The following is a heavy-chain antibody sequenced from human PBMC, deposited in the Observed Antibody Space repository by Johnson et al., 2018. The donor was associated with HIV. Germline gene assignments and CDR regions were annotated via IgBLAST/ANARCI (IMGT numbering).Heavy chain of an antibody. J-gene: IGHJ3*02. CDR2: IGTAGDT. Sequence: VQLVESGGGVVQPGGSLGVSCVASGFTFSSYDMHWVRQATGKGLEWVSTIGTAGDTYYPGSVKGRFTVSREDAKNSLYLQMNSLRAGDTALYYCARAVCRGGRCYSHDAFDIWGQGTMVTVSS. V-gene: IGHV3-13*01. CDR3: ARAVCRGGRCYSHDAFDI. CDR1: GFTFSSYD. D-gene: IGHD2-15*01.